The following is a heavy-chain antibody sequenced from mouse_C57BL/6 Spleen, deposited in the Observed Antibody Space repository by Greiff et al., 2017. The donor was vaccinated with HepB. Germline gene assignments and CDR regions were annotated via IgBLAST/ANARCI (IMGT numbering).Heavy chain of an antibody. CDR2: ISSGSSTI. J-gene: IGHJ4*01. Sequence: EVMLVESGGGLVKPGGSLKLSCAASGFTFSDYGMHWVRQAPEKGLEWVAYISSGSSTIYYADTVKGRFTISRDNAKNTLFLQMTSLRSEDTAMYYCARFDYYGSSYAMDYWGQGTSVTVSS. CDR1: GFTFSDYG. D-gene: IGHD1-1*01. V-gene: IGHV5-17*01. CDR3: ARFDYYGSSYAMDY.